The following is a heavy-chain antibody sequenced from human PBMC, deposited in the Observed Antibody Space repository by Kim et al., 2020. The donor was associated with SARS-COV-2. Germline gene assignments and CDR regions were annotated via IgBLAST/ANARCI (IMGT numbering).Heavy chain of an antibody. Sequence: GGSLRLSCAASGFPFSSYAMSWVRQAPGKGLEWVSVISGSGAITYYADSVKGRFTISRDNSKNMLYLQMNSLRAEDTAVYYCARDRPGACSSTGCSDFDFWGQGTLVTVSS. D-gene: IGHD2-2*01. J-gene: IGHJ4*02. CDR3: ARDRPGACSSTGCSDFDF. CDR2: ISGSGAIT. CDR1: GFPFSSYA. V-gene: IGHV3-23*01.